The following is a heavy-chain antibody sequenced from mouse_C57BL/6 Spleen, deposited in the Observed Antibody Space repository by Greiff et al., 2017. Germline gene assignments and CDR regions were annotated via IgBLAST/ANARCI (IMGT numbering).Heavy chain of an antibody. Sequence: DVMLVESGGGLVKPGGSLKLSCAASGFTFSDYGMHWVRQAPEKGLEWVAYISSGSSTIYYADTVKGRFTISRDNAKNTLFLQMTSLRSEDTAMYYCARPITTVVAKDWYFDVWGTGTTVTVSS. CDR2: ISSGSSTI. V-gene: IGHV5-17*01. J-gene: IGHJ1*03. CDR1: GFTFSDYG. CDR3: ARPITTVVAKDWYFDV. D-gene: IGHD1-1*01.